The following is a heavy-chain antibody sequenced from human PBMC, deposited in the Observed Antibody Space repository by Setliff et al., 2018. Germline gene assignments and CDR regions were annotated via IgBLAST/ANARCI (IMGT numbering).Heavy chain of an antibody. CDR2: MNPNSGNT. CDR1: RGAFSNYA. J-gene: IGHJ4*02. Sequence: ASVKVSCKTSRGAFSNYAISWVRQAPGQGLEWMGWMNPNSGNTGYAQKFQGRVTMTTDTSTSTAYMELSSLRSEDTAVYYCARVAPHYYDSSGPSFDYWGQGTLVTVS. CDR3: ARVAPHYYDSSGPSFDY. V-gene: IGHV1-8*02. D-gene: IGHD3-22*01.